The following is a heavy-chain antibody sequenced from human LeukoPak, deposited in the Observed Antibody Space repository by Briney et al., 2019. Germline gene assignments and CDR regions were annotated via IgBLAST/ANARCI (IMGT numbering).Heavy chain of an antibody. CDR1: GYSFTSYW. J-gene: IGHJ4*02. V-gene: IGHV5-51*01. CDR3: ARRVSYYYDSSGYSPFDY. CDR2: IYPGDSDT. D-gene: IGHD3-22*01. Sequence: GESLKICCKGSGYSFTSYWIGWVRQMPGKGLEWMGIIYPGDSDTRYSPSFQGQVTISADKSISTAYLQWSSLKASDTAMYYCARRVSYYYDSSGYSPFDYWGQGTLVTVSS.